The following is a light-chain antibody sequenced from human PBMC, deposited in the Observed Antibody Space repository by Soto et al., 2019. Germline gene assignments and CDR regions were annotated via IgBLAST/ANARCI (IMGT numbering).Light chain of an antibody. V-gene: IGKV3-20*01. Sequence: IVLTQSPGTLSLSPGERATLSCRASQSVSSSYLAWYQQRPGQAPRLLIFGASYRATGIPDRFSGSGSGTDFTLTINRLEPEDFAVYYSQHYSSSPPEFTFGPGTKVDSK. CDR2: GAS. J-gene: IGKJ3*01. CDR1: QSVSSSY. CDR3: QHYSSSPPEFT.